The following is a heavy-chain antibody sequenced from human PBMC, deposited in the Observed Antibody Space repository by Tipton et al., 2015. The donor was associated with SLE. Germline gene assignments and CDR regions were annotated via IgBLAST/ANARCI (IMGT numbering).Heavy chain of an antibody. CDR2: IYYSGST. V-gene: IGHV4-39*01. CDR1: GGSISSSSYY. D-gene: IGHD3-9*01. CDR3: ARTYYDILTGYFVFNY. Sequence: LRLSCTVSGGSISSSSYYWGWIRQPPGKGLEWIGSIYYSGSTYYNPSLKSGVTISVDTSKNQFSLELSSVTAADTAVYYCARTYYDILTGYFVFNYWGQGTLVTVSS. J-gene: IGHJ4*02.